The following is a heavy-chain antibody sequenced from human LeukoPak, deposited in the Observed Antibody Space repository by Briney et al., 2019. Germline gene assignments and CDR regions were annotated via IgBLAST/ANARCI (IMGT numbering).Heavy chain of an antibody. Sequence: GGSLRLSCAASGFAFSTYWMSWVRQAPGKGLEWVANIKEDGSEKYYVDSVKGRFTISRDNAKNSLYLLMNSLRVEDTAVYYCARKSGCGGFPGWGQETLVTVSS. D-gene: IGHD6-25*01. CDR3: ARKSGCGGFPG. CDR1: GFAFSTYW. V-gene: IGHV3-7*03. CDR2: IKEDGSEK. J-gene: IGHJ4*02.